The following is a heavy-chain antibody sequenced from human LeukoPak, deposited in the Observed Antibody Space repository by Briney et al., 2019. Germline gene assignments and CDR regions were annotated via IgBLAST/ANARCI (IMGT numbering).Heavy chain of an antibody. V-gene: IGHV3-11*01. CDR2: ISSGGSTI. CDR1: GFTFSDYY. CDR3: ARDLVDFASWFDP. Sequence: GGSLRLSCAASGFTFSDYYMSWIRQAPGKGLEWASYISSGGSTIYYADSVKGRFTISRDNAKNSLYLQMNSLRAEDTAVYYCARDLVDFASWFDPWGQGTLVTVSS. J-gene: IGHJ5*02.